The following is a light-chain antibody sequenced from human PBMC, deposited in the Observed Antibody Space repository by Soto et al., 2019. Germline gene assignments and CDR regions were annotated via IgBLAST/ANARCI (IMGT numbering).Light chain of an antibody. V-gene: IGKV1-39*01. CDR2: GAS. J-gene: IGKJ3*01. CDR3: HQSYSTPLS. Sequence: DIQMTQSPSSLSASVGDRVTITCRASENITTYLNWYQQKPGKAPKLLIYGASSLQGGVPSRFSGAGSGTDFTLSISSLQPEDFATYSCHQSYSTPLSFGPGTTVDIK. CDR1: ENITTY.